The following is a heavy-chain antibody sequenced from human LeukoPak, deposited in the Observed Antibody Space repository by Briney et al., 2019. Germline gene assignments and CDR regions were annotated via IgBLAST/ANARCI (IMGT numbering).Heavy chain of an antibody. CDR2: ISAYNGNT. CDR1: GYTFTSYG. CDR3: ARDPLGGDYVLPPSH. Sequence: ASVKVSCKASGYTFTSYGISWVRQAPGQGLEWMGWISAYNGNTNYAQKLQGRVTMTTDTSTSTAYMELRSLRSDDTAVYYCARDPLGGDYVLPPSHWGQGTLVTVSS. V-gene: IGHV1-18*01. J-gene: IGHJ4*02. D-gene: IGHD4-17*01.